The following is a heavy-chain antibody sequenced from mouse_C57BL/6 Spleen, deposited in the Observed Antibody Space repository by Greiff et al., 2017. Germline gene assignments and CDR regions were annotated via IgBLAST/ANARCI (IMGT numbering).Heavy chain of an antibody. D-gene: IGHD1-1*01. CDR2: IYPGSGST. CDR1: GYTFTSYW. Sequence: VQLQQPGAELVKPGASVKMSCKASGYTFTSYWITWVKQRPGQGLEWIGDIYPGSGSTNYNEKFKSKATLTVDTSSSTAYMQLSSLTSEDSAVYYCARRYYGSRNFDYWGQGTTLTVSS. CDR3: ARRYYGSRNFDY. J-gene: IGHJ2*01. V-gene: IGHV1-55*01.